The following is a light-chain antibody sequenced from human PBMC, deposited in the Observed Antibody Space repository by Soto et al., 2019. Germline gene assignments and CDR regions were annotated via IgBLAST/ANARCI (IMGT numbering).Light chain of an antibody. CDR1: SSNVGKNF. J-gene: IGLJ3*02. CDR3: GTWDSSLTIGVM. CDR2: DNQ. Sequence: QSVLTQPPSVSAAPGQKVSISCSGSSSNVGKNFVSWYQHVPGKAPKLLIYDNQKRPSGIPDRFSASKSGTLATLDITGLQTGDEADYYCGTWDSSLTIGVMFGGGTKLTVL. V-gene: IGLV1-51*01.